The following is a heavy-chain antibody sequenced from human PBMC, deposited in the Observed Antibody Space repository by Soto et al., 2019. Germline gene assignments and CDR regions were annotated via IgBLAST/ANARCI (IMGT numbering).Heavy chain of an antibody. D-gene: IGHD5-18*01. CDR2: MNSDGSRS. CDR3: VRDGYPAWVYGVDV. Sequence: GVSLRLSCAASGFTFSTYWMHWVRQAPGKGLVWVSRMNSDGSRSDYADSVKGRFTISRDNARNTLYLQMNSLSAEDTAVYYCVRDGYPAWVYGVDVWGHGTSVTVSS. CDR1: GFTFSTYW. V-gene: IGHV3-74*01. J-gene: IGHJ6*02.